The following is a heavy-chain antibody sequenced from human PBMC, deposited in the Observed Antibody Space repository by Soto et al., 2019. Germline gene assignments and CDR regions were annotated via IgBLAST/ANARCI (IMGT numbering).Heavy chain of an antibody. CDR1: GFTFSSYS. V-gene: IGHV3-21*01. D-gene: IGHD5-18*01. CDR3: ASHGYGRLFAY. CDR2: ISSSSSYI. Sequence: EVQLVESGGGLVKPGGSLRLSCAASGFTFSSYSMNWVRQAPGKGLEWVSPISSSSSYIYYADSVKGRFTISRDNAKNSRYLQRNSLGAEDTAVYYCASHGYGRLFAYWGQGTLVTVSS. J-gene: IGHJ4*02.